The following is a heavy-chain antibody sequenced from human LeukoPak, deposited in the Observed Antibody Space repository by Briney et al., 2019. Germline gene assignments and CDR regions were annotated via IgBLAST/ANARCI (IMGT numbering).Heavy chain of an antibody. Sequence: PSQTLSLTCTVSGGPISTGDYYWSWIRQPPGKGLEWIGYIHYSGNTYSNPSLKSRVTISVDTSKNQFSLKLSSVAAADTAVYYCTREEWFDPWGQGTLVTVSS. CDR1: GGPISTGDYY. J-gene: IGHJ5*02. CDR2: IHYSGNT. CDR3: TREEWFDP. V-gene: IGHV4-30-4*08.